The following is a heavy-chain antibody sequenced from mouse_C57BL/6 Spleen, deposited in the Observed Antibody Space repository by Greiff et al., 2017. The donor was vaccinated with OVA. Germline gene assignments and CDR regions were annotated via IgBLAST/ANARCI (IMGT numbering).Heavy chain of an antibody. CDR1: GFTFSDYG. D-gene: IGHD2-2*01. CDR3: ARQCGYGEAWFAD. Sequence: EVQRVESGGGLVKPGGSLKLSCAASGFTFSDYGMHWVRQAPEKGLEWVAYISSGSSTIYYADTVKGRFTISRDNAKNTLFLQMTSLRSEDTAMYYCARQCGYGEAWFADWGQGTLVTVSA. V-gene: IGHV5-17*01. J-gene: IGHJ3*01. CDR2: ISSGSSTI.